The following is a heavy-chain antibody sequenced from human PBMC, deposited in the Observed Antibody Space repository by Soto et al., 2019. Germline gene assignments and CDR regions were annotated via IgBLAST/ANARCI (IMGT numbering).Heavy chain of an antibody. D-gene: IGHD2-8*02. CDR3: ARDKITGLFDY. CDR1: GGPFNGYY. J-gene: IGHJ4*02. V-gene: IGHV4-34*01. CDR2: INHSGST. Sequence: ASGTPSPTRAVYGGPFNGYYLSWIPQPPGKGLEWIGEINHSGSTNYNPSLKSRVTISVDTSKNQFSLKLTSVTAADTAVYYCARDKITGLFDYWGQGTLVTVSS.